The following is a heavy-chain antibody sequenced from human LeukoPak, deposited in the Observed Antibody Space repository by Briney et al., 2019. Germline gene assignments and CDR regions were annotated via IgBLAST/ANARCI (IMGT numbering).Heavy chain of an antibody. CDR3: ARDGGVVSAPGGY. Sequence: ASVKVSCKASGYTFTSYYMHWVRQAPGQGLEWMGIINPGGRSTTYAQKFQGRVTLTRDTSTSTVYIELGSLRSEDTAVYYCARDGGVVSAPGGYWGQGTLVTVSS. CDR2: INPGGRST. D-gene: IGHD3-16*01. CDR1: GYTFTSYY. V-gene: IGHV1-46*03. J-gene: IGHJ4*02.